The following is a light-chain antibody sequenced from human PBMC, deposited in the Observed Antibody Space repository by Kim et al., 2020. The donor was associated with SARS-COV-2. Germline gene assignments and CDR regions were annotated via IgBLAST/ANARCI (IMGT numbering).Light chain of an antibody. V-gene: IGLV2-14*04. CDR2: DVT. CDR3: TSYTITSTYV. Sequence: GQSITISCTGTSRDIGGYDFVSWYQQRPGKAPKLMIYDVTKRPSGVSNRFSGSKSGNTASLSISGLQAEDEADYYCTSYTITSTYVFGSGTKVTVL. CDR1: SRDIGGYDF. J-gene: IGLJ1*01.